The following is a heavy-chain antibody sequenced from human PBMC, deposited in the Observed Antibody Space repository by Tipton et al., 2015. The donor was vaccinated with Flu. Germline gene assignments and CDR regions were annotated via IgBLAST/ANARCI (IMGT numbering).Heavy chain of an antibody. CDR1: GGSISSYY. Sequence: TLSLTCTVSGGSISSYYWSRIRQPPGKGLEWIGYIYYSGSTNYNPSLKSRVTISVDTSKNQFSLKLSSVTAADTAVYYCARQTYDFWSGYPYYYYGMDVWGQGTTVTVSS. CDR3: ARQTYDFWSGYPYYYYGMDV. D-gene: IGHD3-3*01. V-gene: IGHV4-59*08. CDR2: IYYSGST. J-gene: IGHJ6*02.